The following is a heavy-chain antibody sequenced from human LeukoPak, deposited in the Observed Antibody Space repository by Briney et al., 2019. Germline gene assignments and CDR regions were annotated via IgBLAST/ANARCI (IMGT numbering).Heavy chain of an antibody. CDR1: GYSISSGHY. CDR3: ARRVGSARPVDY. Sequence: PSETLSLTYTVSGYSISSGHYWGWIRQPPGKGLEWIGEINHSGSTNYNPSLKSRVTISVDTSKNQFSLKLSSVTAADTTVYFCARRVGSARPVDYWGQGTLVTVSS. J-gene: IGHJ4*02. V-gene: IGHV4-38-2*02. CDR2: INHSGST. D-gene: IGHD1-26*01.